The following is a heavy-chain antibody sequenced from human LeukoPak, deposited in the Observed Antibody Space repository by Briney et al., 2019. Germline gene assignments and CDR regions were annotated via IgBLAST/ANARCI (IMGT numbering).Heavy chain of an antibody. D-gene: IGHD4-23*01. CDR1: GGSISSSNYY. CDR2: IYYSGST. Sequence: SETLSLTCTVSGGSISSSNYYWGWISQPPGKGLEWIGSIYYSGSTYYNPSLKSRVTISVDTSKNQFSLKLSSVTAADTAVYYCARRVSDDYGGNLYWFDNWGQGTLVTVSS. V-gene: IGHV4-39*01. J-gene: IGHJ4*02. CDR3: ARRVSDDYGGNLYWFDN.